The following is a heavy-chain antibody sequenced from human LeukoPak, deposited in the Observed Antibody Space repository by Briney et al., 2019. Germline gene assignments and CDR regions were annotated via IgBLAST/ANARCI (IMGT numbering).Heavy chain of an antibody. V-gene: IGHV3-30*18. CDR1: GFTFSSYG. CDR2: ISYDGSNK. CDR3: AKDLGGDTAMVFDY. J-gene: IGHJ4*02. Sequence: SGRSLRLSCAASGFTFSSYGMHWVRQAPGKGLEWVADISYDGSNKYYADSVKGRFTISRDNSKNTLYLQMNSLRAEDTAVYYCAKDLGGDTAMVFDYWGQGTLVTVSS. D-gene: IGHD5-18*01.